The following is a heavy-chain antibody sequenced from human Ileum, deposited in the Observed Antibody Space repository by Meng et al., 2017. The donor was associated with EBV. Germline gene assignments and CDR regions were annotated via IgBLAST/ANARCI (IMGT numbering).Heavy chain of an antibody. CDR1: GGSISTSSYF. Sequence: QRQRRESGPGLVKPSETRSLTCTGSGGSISTSSYFWGWNRQTPGKGLEWIGSIHYNGGTAYNPSLQSRVTMSVDTSKNQFSLRLTSVTAADTAVYYCAKEQDDGDRGIHRIDSWGQGTLVTVSS. J-gene: IGHJ5*01. CDR3: AKEQDDGDRGIHRIDS. V-gene: IGHV4-39*07. D-gene: IGHD5-18*01. CDR2: IHYNGGT.